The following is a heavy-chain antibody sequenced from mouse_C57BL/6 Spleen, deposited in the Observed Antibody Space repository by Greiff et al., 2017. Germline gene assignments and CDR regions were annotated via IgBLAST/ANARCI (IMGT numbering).Heavy chain of an antibody. J-gene: IGHJ3*01. CDR1: GYAFSSSW. CDR3: ASEAGGSTWFAY. D-gene: IGHD1-1*01. Sequence: VQLQQSGPELVKPGASVKISCTASGYAFSSSWMNWVKQRPGKGLEWIGRIYPGDGDTNYNGKFKGKATLTADKSSSTAYMQLSSLTTEDSAVYFCASEAGGSTWFAYWGQGTLVTVSA. CDR2: IYPGDGDT. V-gene: IGHV1-82*01.